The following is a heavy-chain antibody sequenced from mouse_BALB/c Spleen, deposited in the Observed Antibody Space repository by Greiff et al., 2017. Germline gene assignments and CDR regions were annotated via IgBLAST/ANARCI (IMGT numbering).Heavy chain of an antibody. J-gene: IGHJ4*01. D-gene: IGHD1-1*01. CDR2: IDPANGNT. Sequence: EVKLQQSGAELVKPGASVKLSCTASGFSIKDTYMHWVKQRPEQGLEWIGRIDPANGNTKYDPKFQGKATITADTSSNTAYLQLSSLTSEDTAVYYCAYYYGSSYAMDYWGQGTSVTVSS. CDR3: AYYYGSSYAMDY. CDR1: GFSIKDTY. V-gene: IGHV14-3*02.